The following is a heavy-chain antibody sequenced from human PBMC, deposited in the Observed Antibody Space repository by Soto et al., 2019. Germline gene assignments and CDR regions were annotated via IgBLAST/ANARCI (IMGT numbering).Heavy chain of an antibody. Sequence: HVQLQESGPGLVKPSQTLSLTCTVSGGSISSDYYYWSWIRQPPGKGLEWLAFIYYTGSTYYNPSLKSRLTISIDTSKNQFSLSLRSVTAADTAVYYCATGRAHYFDYWGQGTLVTVSS. CDR1: GGSISSDYYY. J-gene: IGHJ4*02. V-gene: IGHV4-30-4*01. CDR3: ATGRAHYFDY. CDR2: IYYTGST.